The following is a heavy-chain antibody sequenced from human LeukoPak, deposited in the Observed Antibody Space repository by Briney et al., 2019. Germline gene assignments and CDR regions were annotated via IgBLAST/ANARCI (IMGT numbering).Heavy chain of an antibody. CDR1: GGSSSSYY. V-gene: IGHV4-59*01. CDR3: ARYSGSPDIVLMVYALDAFDI. Sequence: SETLSLSCTVPGGSSSSYYWSWIRQPPGKVLEWIGDIYNSGSTNYNPSLKSRVTISVDTSKNQFSLKLSSVTAADTAVYYCARYSGSPDIVLMVYALDAFDIWGQGTMVTVSS. D-gene: IGHD2-8*01. CDR2: IYNSGST. J-gene: IGHJ3*02.